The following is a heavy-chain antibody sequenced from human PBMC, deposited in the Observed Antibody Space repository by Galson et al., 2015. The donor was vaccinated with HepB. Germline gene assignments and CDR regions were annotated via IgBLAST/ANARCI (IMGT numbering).Heavy chain of an antibody. CDR2: IKQDGSGQ. CDR1: GFIFSSNW. D-gene: IGHD2-15*01. V-gene: IGHV3-7*01. CDR3: ASVVAGY. Sequence: SLRLSCAASGFIFSSNWMNWVRQAPGKGLEWVASIKQDGSGQYYLDSVKGRFTISRDNAQNSLLLQMSSLRAEDTAVYYCASVVAGYWGQGTLVTVSS. J-gene: IGHJ4*02.